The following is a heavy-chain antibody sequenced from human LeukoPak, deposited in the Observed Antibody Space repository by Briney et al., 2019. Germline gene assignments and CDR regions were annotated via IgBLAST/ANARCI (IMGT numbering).Heavy chain of an antibody. CDR1: GGSFSGYY. V-gene: IGHV4-34*01. D-gene: IGHD2-15*01. CDR2: INHSGST. Sequence: SETLSLTCAVYGGSFSGYYWSWIRQPPGKGLEWIGEINHSGSTNYNPSLKSRVTISVDTSKNQFSLKLSSATAADTAVYYCARSGPVVVAARYWGQGTLVTVSS. CDR3: ARSGPVVVAARY. J-gene: IGHJ4*02.